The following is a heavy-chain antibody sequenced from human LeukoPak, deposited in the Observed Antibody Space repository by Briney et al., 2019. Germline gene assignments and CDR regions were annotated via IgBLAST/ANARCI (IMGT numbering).Heavy chain of an antibody. CDR1: GYTFTGYY. D-gene: IGHD2-15*01. Sequence: GASVKVSCKASGYTFTGYYMHWVRQAPGQGLEWMGWINPNSGGTNYAQKFQGRVTMTRDTSISTAYMELSRLRSDDTAVYYCARSASPFYCSGGSCPLDYWGQGTLVTVSS. CDR2: INPNSGGT. CDR3: ARSASPFYCSGGSCPLDY. V-gene: IGHV1-2*02. J-gene: IGHJ4*02.